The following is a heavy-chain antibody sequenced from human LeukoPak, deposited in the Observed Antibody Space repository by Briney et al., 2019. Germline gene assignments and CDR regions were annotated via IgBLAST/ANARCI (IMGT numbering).Heavy chain of an antibody. Sequence: PGGSLRLSCSASGFIFSSYAMHWVRQAPGQGLEYVSTIDRNGRNTYYADSVRGRFTISRDNSKNTLYLQMRSLRAEDTAVYYCVKEMLTTTSAFDYWGQGSLVTVSS. CDR3: VKEMLTTTSAFDY. CDR2: IDRNGRNT. CDR1: GFIFSSYA. V-gene: IGHV3-64D*09. D-gene: IGHD4/OR15-4a*01. J-gene: IGHJ4*02.